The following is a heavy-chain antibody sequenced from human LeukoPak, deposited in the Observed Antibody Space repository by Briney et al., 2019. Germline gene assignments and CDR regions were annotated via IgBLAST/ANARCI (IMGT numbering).Heavy chain of an antibody. V-gene: IGHV1-46*01. Sequence: GASVKVSCKVSGYTLTELSMHWVRQAPGQGLEWMGIINPSGGSTSYAQKFQGRVTMTRDTSTSTVYMELSSLRSEDTAVYYCARVAVAKLDYWGQGTLVTVSS. CDR3: ARVAVAKLDY. CDR2: INPSGGST. D-gene: IGHD6-19*01. J-gene: IGHJ4*02. CDR1: GYTLTELS.